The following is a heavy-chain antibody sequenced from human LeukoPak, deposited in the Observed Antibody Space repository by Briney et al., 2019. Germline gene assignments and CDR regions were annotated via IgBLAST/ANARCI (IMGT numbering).Heavy chain of an antibody. Sequence: PSQTLSLTCTVSGGSISSGGYCWSWIRQPPGKGLEWIGYIYHSGSTYYNPSLKSRVTISVDRSKNQFSLKLSSVTAADTAVYYCASLSLAAFDYWGQGTLVTVSS. J-gene: IGHJ4*02. D-gene: IGHD2-15*01. CDR2: IYHSGST. V-gene: IGHV4-30-2*01. CDR1: GGSISSGGYC. CDR3: ASLSLAAFDY.